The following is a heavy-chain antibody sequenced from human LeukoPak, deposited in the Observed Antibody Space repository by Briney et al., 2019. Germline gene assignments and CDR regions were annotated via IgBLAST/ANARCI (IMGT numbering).Heavy chain of an antibody. Sequence: ASVKVSCKASGYTFTSYGISWVRQAPGQGLEWMGWISAYNGNTNYAQKLQGRVTMTTDTSTSTAYMELRSLRSDDTAVYYCARISEAAAGTKGYYYYYYMDVWGKGTTVTVSS. CDR2: ISAYNGNT. J-gene: IGHJ6*03. CDR3: ARISEAAAGTKGYYYYYYMDV. V-gene: IGHV1-18*01. CDR1: GYTFTSYG. D-gene: IGHD6-13*01.